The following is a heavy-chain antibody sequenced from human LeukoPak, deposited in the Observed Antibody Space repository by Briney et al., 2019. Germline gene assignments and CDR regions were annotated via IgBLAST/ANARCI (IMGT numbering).Heavy chain of an antibody. V-gene: IGHV4-34*01. CDR2: INHSGST. CDR1: GGSFSGYY. Sequence: PSETLSLTCAVYGGSFSGYYWSWIRRPPGKGLEWIGEINHSGSTNDNPSLKSRVTISVDTSKNQSSLKLSSVTAADTAVYYCARRVVLMVYANDAFDIWGQGTMVTVSS. D-gene: IGHD2-8*01. CDR3: ARRVVLMVYANDAFDI. J-gene: IGHJ3*02.